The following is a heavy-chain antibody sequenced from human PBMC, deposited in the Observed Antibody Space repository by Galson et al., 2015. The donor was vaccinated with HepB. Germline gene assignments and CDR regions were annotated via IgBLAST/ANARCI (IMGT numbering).Heavy chain of an antibody. J-gene: IGHJ3*01. CDR3: VRGSSGKRAFEF. CDR1: GDSVSSDSVT. D-gene: IGHD1-26*01. CDR2: TYYRSKWYN. Sequence: CAISGDSVSSDSVTWSWIRQSPSRGLEWLGRTYYRSKWYNEYAVSVKSRITINPDTSKNQFSLQLNSVTPEDTAVYYCVRGSSGKRAFEFWGQGTMVTVSS. V-gene: IGHV6-1*01.